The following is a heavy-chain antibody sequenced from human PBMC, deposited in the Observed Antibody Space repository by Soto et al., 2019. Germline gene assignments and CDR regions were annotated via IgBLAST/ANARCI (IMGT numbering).Heavy chain of an antibody. D-gene: IGHD6-19*01. CDR2: ISPDGSTA. CDR1: GFTFSSYY. CDR3: TRLTIVAGTTV. Sequence: GGSLRLSCATSGFTFSSYYMHWVRQAPGEGLVWVSHISPDGSTAIYADSVKGRFTISRDNAKNTLYLQMSSLRGEDTAVYYCTRLTIVAGTTVWGQGTLVTVSS. J-gene: IGHJ4*02. V-gene: IGHV3-74*01.